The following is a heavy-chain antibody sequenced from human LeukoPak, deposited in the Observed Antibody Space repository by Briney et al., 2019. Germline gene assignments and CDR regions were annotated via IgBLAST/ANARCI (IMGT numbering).Heavy chain of an antibody. CDR1: GFSFRNYG. J-gene: IGHJ4*02. CDR3: ANPQSRGYDYLDY. V-gene: IGHV3-30*18. CDR2: ISIDGREK. D-gene: IGHD5-12*01. Sequence: GGSLRLSCAASGFSFRNYGMHWVRQAPGKGLEWVAVISIDGREKYYADSVKGGFTISRDNSKNTLYLQMNSLRGDDTAVYYCANPQSRGYDYLDYWGQGTLVTVSS.